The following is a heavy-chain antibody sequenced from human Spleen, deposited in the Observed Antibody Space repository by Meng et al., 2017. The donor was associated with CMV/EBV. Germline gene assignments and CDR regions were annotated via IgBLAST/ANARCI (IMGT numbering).Heavy chain of an antibody. CDR1: GFTFNTYA. CDR2: ISDTSSYK. Sequence: GGSLRLSCAASGFTFNTYAMHWVRQAPGKGLEWVSSISDTSSYKYYADSVKGRFTISRDNAKNSLYLQMNSLRAEDTAVYYCARGATIFGVVNWGFDYWGQGTLVTVSS. V-gene: IGHV3-21*01. J-gene: IGHJ4*02. D-gene: IGHD3-3*01. CDR3: ARGATIFGVVNWGFDY.